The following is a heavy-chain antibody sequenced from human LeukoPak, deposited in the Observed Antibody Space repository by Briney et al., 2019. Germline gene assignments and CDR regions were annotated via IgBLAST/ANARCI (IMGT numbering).Heavy chain of an antibody. Sequence: SETLSLTCAVYGGSFSGYYWSWIRQPPGKGLEWIGEINHSGSTNDNPSLKSRVTISVDTSKNQFSLKLSSVTAADTAVYYCARGFMGYDILTYYYYYMDVWGKGTTVTVSS. CDR1: GGSFSGYY. CDR2: INHSGST. CDR3: ARGFMGYDILTYYYYYMDV. D-gene: IGHD3-9*01. V-gene: IGHV4-34*01. J-gene: IGHJ6*03.